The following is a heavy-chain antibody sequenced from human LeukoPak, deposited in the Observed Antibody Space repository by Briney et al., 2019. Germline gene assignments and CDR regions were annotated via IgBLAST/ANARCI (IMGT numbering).Heavy chain of an antibody. CDR3: ARDVVGGGNFDY. J-gene: IGHJ4*02. V-gene: IGHV4-59*01. CDR1: GDSISSYY. D-gene: IGHD1-26*01. Sequence: PSETLSLTCTVSGDSISSYYWSWIRQPPGKGLEWIGCSYYSGSTNYNPSLKSRVTISVDTSENQFSLKLSSVTAADTAVYYCARDVVGGGNFDYWGQGTLVTVSS. CDR2: SYYSGST.